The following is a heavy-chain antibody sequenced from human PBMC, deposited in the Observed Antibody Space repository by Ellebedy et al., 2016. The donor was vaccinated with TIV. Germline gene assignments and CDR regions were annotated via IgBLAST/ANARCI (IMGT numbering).Heavy chain of an antibody. CDR3: AKDRGDGYNSWAGDY. CDR1: GFTFSNYG. V-gene: IGHV3-30*02. D-gene: IGHD5-24*01. Sequence: GESLKISCAASGFTFSNYGMHWVRQAPGKGLEWVTFIRFDGTIIYYADSVKGRFTISRDNSKSTLYLQMNTLRPEDTAVYHCAKDRGDGYNSWAGDYWGQGTLVTVSS. CDR2: IRFDGTII. J-gene: IGHJ4*02.